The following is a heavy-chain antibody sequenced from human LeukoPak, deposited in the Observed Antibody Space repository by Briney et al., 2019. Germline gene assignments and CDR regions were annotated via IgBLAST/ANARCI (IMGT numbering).Heavy chain of an antibody. J-gene: IGHJ4*02. CDR1: GFTFSTYW. V-gene: IGHV3-7*01. D-gene: IGHD6-13*01. CDR2: IKRDGSEK. CDR3: ARDSAGNDY. Sequence: GGSLRLSCAASGFTFSTYWMSWVRQAPGKGLEWVANIKRDGSEKYYVDSVKGRFTISRDNAKNSLYLQMNSLRAEDTAMYYCARDSAGNDYWGQGTLVTVSS.